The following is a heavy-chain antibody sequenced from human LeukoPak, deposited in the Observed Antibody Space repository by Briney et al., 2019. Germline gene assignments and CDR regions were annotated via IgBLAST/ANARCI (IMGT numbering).Heavy chain of an antibody. CDR2: INHSGST. CDR1: GGSFSGYY. CDR3: ARGRSGSSSGWPKRYYFDY. Sequence: SETLSLTCAVYGGSFSGYYWTWIRQPPGKGLEWIGEINHSGSTNYNPSLKSRVTISADTSRNHFSLNLSSVTAADTAVYYCARGRSGSSSGWPKRYYFDYWGQGTLVTVSS. V-gene: IGHV4-34*01. J-gene: IGHJ4*02. D-gene: IGHD6-19*01.